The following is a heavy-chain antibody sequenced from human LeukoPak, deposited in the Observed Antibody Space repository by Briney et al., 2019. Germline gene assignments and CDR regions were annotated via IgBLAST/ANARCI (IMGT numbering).Heavy chain of an antibody. CDR3: ARVVGYDFWSGYFGY. CDR2: INHSGST. J-gene: IGHJ4*02. D-gene: IGHD3-3*01. Sequence: SETLSLTCAVYGGSFSGYYWSWIRQPPGKGLEWIGEINHSGSTNYNPSLKSRVTVSVDMSKNQFSLKLTSVTAADTAVYYCARVVGYDFWSGYFGYWGQGTLVTVSS. V-gene: IGHV4-34*01. CDR1: GGSFSGYY.